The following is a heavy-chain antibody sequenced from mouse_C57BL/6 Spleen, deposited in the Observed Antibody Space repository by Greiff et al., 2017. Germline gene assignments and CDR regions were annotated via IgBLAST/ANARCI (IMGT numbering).Heavy chain of an antibody. Sequence: QVQLQQSGAELVRPGTSVKVSCKASGYAFTNYLIAWVKQRPGQGLEWIGVINPGSGGTNYNEKFKGTATLTADKSSSSAYMPLSSLTCEDSAVYFCARSFITTVVPLWGYAMDYWGQGTSVTVSS. V-gene: IGHV1-54*01. J-gene: IGHJ4*01. CDR3: ARSFITTVVPLWGYAMDY. CDR2: INPGSGGT. D-gene: IGHD1-1*01. CDR1: GYAFTNYL.